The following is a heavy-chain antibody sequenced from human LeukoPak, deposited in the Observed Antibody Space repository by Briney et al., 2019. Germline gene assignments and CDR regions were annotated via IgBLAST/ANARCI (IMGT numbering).Heavy chain of an antibody. CDR2: IYSGGST. CDR1: GFTVSSNY. D-gene: IGHD5-18*01. V-gene: IGHV3-66*01. Sequence: GGSLRLSCAASGFTVSSNYMSWVRQAPGKGLEWVSVIYSGGSTCYADSVKGRFTISRDNSKNTLYLQMNSLRAEDTAVYYCAKNAHYQGYSYGGIDYWGQGTLVTVSS. CDR3: AKNAHYQGYSYGGIDY. J-gene: IGHJ4*02.